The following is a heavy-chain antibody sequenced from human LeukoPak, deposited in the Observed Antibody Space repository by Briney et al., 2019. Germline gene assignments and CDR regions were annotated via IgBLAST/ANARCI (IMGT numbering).Heavy chain of an antibody. CDR3: ARAIVVVPAAIFWFDP. V-gene: IGHV4-30-2*01. CDR1: GGSISSGGYS. Sequence: SETLSLTCAVSGGSISSGGYSWSWIRQPPGKGLEWIGYIYHSGSTYYNPSLKSRVTISVDRSKNQSSLKLSSVTAADTAVYYCARAIVVVPAAIFWFDPWGQGTLVTVSS. J-gene: IGHJ5*02. CDR2: IYHSGST. D-gene: IGHD2-2*02.